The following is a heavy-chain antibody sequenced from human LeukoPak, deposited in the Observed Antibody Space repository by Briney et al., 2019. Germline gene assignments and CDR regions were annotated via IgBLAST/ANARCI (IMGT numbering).Heavy chain of an antibody. V-gene: IGHV4-59*01. D-gene: IGHD1-1*01. CDR3: ARYPGTNYGMDV. J-gene: IGHJ6*02. CDR1: GASISRYY. CDR2: ISYSGST. Sequence: SETLSLTCTVSGASISRYYWSWIRQPPGKGLGWIAYISYSGSTNYNPSLKSRVTISVDTSKNQFSLKLSSVTAADTAVYYCARYPGTNYGMDVWGQGTTVTVSS.